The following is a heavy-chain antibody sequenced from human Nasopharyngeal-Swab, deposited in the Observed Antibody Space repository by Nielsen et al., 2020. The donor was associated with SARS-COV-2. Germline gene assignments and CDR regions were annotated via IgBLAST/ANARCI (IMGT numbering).Heavy chain of an antibody. CDR1: GFTFRNFA. J-gene: IGHJ6*03. Sequence: GDSLKISCAASGFTFRNFAMNWVRQAPGKGLEWVSGISSSDGRTYYADSVKGRFTISRDNSRGALFLQMSSLRAEDTATFYCAKGLGHYYYMDVWGKGTTVTVSS. CDR2: ISSSDGRT. CDR3: AKGLGHYYYMDV. V-gene: IGHV3-23*01.